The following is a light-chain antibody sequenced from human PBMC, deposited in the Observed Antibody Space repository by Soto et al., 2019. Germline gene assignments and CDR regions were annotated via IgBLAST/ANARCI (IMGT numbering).Light chain of an antibody. CDR3: ISSIYSTTTHWV. CDR1: NSDVGGYDR. J-gene: IGLJ3*02. V-gene: IGLV2-14*01. Sequence: QSVLTQPASVSGSPGQSITISCTGTNSDVGGYDRVSWYPHHPGKAPKLLIFEVYNRPSGISDRFSGSKSVDTASLTISGRKAEDEADYYCISSIYSTTTHWVFGGGTKLTVL. CDR2: EVY.